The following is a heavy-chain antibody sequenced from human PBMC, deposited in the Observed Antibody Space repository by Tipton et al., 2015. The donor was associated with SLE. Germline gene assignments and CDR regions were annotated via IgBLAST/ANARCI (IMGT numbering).Heavy chain of an antibody. CDR3: ARGDDILTDTWFDP. J-gene: IGHJ5*02. Sequence: TLSLTCTVSGDSIISGAHYWGWFRQPPGKGLDWIGRIYYSGSTYHNPSLKSRVTISVDTSKNQFSPKLSSVTAADTAVYYCARGDDILTDTWFDPWGQGTLITVS. V-gene: IGHV4-39*01. CDR2: IYYSGST. D-gene: IGHD3-9*01. CDR1: GDSIISGAHY.